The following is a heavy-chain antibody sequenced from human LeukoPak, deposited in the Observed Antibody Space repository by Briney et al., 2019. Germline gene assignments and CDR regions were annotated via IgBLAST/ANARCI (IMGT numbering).Heavy chain of an antibody. D-gene: IGHD6-13*01. CDR2: IYYSGST. J-gene: IGHJ4*02. Sequence: KASETLSLTCTVSGGSISSYYWSWIRQPPGQGLEWIGYIYYSGSTNYNPSLKSRVTISLDTSKNQFSMNLISVTAADTAVYYCAREGVAAAGKLDYWGQGTLVTVSS. CDR1: GGSISSYY. V-gene: IGHV4-59*01. CDR3: AREGVAAAGKLDY.